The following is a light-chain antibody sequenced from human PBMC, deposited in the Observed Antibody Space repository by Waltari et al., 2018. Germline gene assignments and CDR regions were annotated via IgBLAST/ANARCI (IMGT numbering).Light chain of an antibody. CDR2: DVN. CDR3: CSYGGSYYV. J-gene: IGLJ1*01. V-gene: IGLV2-11*01. CDR1: SRDVGSYDY. Sequence: QSALTQPRSVSGSPGQSVTISCTGTSRDVGSYDYVSWYQQHPGKAPKLMIYDVNKRPSGVPDRFSGSKSGNTASLAISGLQAEDEAEYFCCSYGGSYYVLGTGTEVTVL.